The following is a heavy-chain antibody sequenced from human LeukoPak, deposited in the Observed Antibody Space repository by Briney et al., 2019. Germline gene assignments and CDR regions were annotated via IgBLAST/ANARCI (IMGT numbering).Heavy chain of an antibody. V-gene: IGHV4-4*09. CDR2: ILTSGTT. Sequence: PSETLSLTCTVSNGSISSYHWSWVRQPPGKGLEWSGYILTSGTTNYNPSLKSRLTISVDTSKNQFTLKLSSVTAADTAVYYCARLRVSGSYLYYFDYWGQGTLVTVSS. CDR1: NGSISSYH. D-gene: IGHD1-26*01. J-gene: IGHJ4*02. CDR3: ARLRVSGSYLYYFDY.